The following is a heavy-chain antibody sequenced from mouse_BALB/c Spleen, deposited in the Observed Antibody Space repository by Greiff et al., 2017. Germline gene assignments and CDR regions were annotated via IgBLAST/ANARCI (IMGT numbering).Heavy chain of an antibody. Sequence: EVKLQESGPGLVKPSQSLSLTCSVTGYSITSGYYWNWIRQFPGNKLEWMGYISYDGSNNYNPSLKNRISITRDTSKNQFFLKLNSVTTEDTATYYCARGGDGYLWFAYWGQGTLVTVSA. CDR2: ISYDGSN. J-gene: IGHJ3*01. D-gene: IGHD2-3*01. CDR1: GYSITSGYY. CDR3: ARGGDGYLWFAY. V-gene: IGHV3-6*02.